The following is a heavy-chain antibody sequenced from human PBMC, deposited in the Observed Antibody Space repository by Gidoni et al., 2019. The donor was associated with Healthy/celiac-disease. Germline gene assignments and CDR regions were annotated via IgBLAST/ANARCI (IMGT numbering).Heavy chain of an antibody. D-gene: IGHD1-1*01. CDR1: GCTFRSSS. J-gene: IGHJ4*02. V-gene: IGHV3-21*01. CDR3: ARDASAWAVGTTIIDY. Sequence: EVQLVESGGGLVKPGGSLRLSCAASGCTFRSSSMNWVRQAPGKGLEWVSSISSSSSYIYYADSVKGRFTISRDNAKNSLYLQMNSLRAEDTAVYYCARDASAWAVGTTIIDYWGQGTLVTVSS. CDR2: ISSSSSYI.